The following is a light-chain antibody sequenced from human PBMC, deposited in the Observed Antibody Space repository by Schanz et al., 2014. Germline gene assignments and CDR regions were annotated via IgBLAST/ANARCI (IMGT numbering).Light chain of an antibody. Sequence: QSVLTQPASVSGSPGQSITISCTGTSSDVGGYNFVSWYQQPPGTAPKLLIYEVNYRPSGVPDRFSGSKSGNTASLTISGLRAEDEADYYCSSYTSSPSWVFGGGTKLTVL. CDR2: EVN. J-gene: IGLJ3*02. V-gene: IGLV2-18*02. CDR3: SSYTSSPSWV. CDR1: SSDVGGYNF.